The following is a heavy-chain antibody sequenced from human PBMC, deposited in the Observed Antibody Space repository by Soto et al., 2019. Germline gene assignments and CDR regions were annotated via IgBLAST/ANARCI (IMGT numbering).Heavy chain of an antibody. CDR2: IIPIFGTA. J-gene: IGHJ6*02. CDR1: GGTFSSYA. CDR3: ARGDGSYSRHYYYYGMDV. Sequence: SVKVSCKASGGTFSSYAISWVRQAPGQGLEWMGGIIPIFGTANYAQKFQGRVTITADESTSTAYMELSSLRSEDTAVYYCARGDGSYSRHYYYYGMDVWGQGTTVTVSS. V-gene: IGHV1-69*13. D-gene: IGHD1-26*01.